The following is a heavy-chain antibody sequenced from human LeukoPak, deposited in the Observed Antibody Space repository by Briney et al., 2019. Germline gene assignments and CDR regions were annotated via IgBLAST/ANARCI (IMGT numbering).Heavy chain of an antibody. CDR2: IYYSGST. V-gene: IGHV4-39*07. CDR1: GGSISSSSYY. J-gene: IGHJ5*02. CDR3: ARDRWFDP. Sequence: SETLSLTCTVSGGSISSSSYYWGWIRQPPGKGLEWIGSIYYSGSTYYNPSLKSRVTISVDTSKNQFSLKLSSVTAADTAVYYCARDRWFDPWGQGTLVTVSS.